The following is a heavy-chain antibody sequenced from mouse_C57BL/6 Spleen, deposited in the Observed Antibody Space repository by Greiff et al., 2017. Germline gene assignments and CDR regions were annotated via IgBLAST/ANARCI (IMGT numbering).Heavy chain of an antibody. D-gene: IGHD4-1*01. V-gene: IGHV1-50*01. J-gene: IGHJ2*01. CDR3: ASKLELYFDY. CDR1: GYTFTSYW. Sequence: VQLQQSGAELVKPGASVKLSCKASGYTFTSYWMQWVKQRPGQGLEWIGEIDPSDSYTNYNQKFKGKATLTVDTSSSTAYMQLSSLTSEDSAVYYCASKLELYFDYWGQGTTLTVSS. CDR2: IDPSDSYT.